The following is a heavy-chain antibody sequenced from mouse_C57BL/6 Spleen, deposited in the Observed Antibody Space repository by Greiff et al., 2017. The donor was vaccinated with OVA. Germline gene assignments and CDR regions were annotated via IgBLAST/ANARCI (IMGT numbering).Heavy chain of an antibody. CDR2: INPNNGGT. J-gene: IGHJ3*01. CDR3: AREGAYDYDSFAY. D-gene: IGHD2-4*01. CDR1: GYTFTDYY. V-gene: IGHV1-26*01. Sequence: EVQLQQSGPELVQPGASVKISCKASGYTFTDYYMNWVKQSHGKSLEWIGDINPNNGGTSYNQTFKGKATLTVDKSSSTAYMELRSLTSEDSAVYYCAREGAYDYDSFAYWGQGTLVTVSA.